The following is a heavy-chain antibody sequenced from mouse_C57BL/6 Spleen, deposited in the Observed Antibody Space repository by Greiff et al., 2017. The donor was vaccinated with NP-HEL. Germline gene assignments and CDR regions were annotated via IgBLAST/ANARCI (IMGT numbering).Heavy chain of an antibody. D-gene: IGHD1-1*01. V-gene: IGHV5-4*01. CDR1: GFTFSSYA. CDR2: ISDGGSYT. CDR3: ARVTTVVALYAMDY. Sequence: EVQVVESGGGLVKPGGSLKLSCAASGFTFSSYAMSWVRQTPEKRLEWVATISDGGSYTYYPDNVKGRFTISRDNAKNNLYLQMSHLKSEDTAMYYCARVTTVVALYAMDYWGQGTSVTVSS. J-gene: IGHJ4*01.